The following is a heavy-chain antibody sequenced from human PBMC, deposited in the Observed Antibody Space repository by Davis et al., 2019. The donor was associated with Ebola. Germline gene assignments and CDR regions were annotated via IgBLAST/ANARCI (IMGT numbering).Heavy chain of an antibody. CDR3: AEGGTNNFLGAN. CDR2: ISSSSTYI. Sequence: GESLKISCAASGFTFNDYMMNWVRQAPGKGLEWVSSISSSSTYIYYADSVKGRFTISRDNAKNSLYLQMDSLRAEDTAVFYCAEGGTNNFLGANWGQGTLVTVSS. J-gene: IGHJ4*02. CDR1: GFTFNDYM. D-gene: IGHD2-8*01. V-gene: IGHV3-21*04.